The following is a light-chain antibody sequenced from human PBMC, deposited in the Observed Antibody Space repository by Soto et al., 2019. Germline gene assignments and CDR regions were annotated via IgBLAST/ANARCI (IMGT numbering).Light chain of an antibody. CDR1: SGHSSYA. V-gene: IGLV4-69*01. Sequence: QPVLTQSPSASASLGASVKLTCTLSSGHSSYAIAWHQQQPEKGPRYLMKLNSDGSHSKGDGIPDRFSGSSSGAERYLTISSLRSEDEADYYCQTWGTGTGVFGGGTKLTVL. CDR3: QTWGTGTGV. J-gene: IGLJ2*01. CDR2: LNSDGSH.